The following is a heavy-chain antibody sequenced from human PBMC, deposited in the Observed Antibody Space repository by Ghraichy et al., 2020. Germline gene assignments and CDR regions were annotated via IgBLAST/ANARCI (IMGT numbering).Heavy chain of an antibody. Sequence: GGSLRLSCAASGFTFSSYGMHWVRQAPGKGLEWVAVISYDGSNKYYADSVNGRFTISRDNSKNTLYLPMNSLRAEDTAVYYCAKTPGECSSTSCWEYFQHWGQGTLVTVSS. V-gene: IGHV3-30*18. J-gene: IGHJ1*01. CDR1: GFTFSSYG. D-gene: IGHD2-2*01. CDR2: ISYDGSNK. CDR3: AKTPGECSSTSCWEYFQH.